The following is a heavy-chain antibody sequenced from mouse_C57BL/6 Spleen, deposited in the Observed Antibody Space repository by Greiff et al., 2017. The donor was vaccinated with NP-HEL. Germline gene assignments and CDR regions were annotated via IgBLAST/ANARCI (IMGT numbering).Heavy chain of an antibody. D-gene: IGHD1-1*01. CDR2: IDPNSGGT. CDR3: AREEITTVVAEWYFDV. Sequence: VQLQQSGAELVKPGASVKLSCKASGYTFTSYWMHWVKQRPGRGLEWIGRIDPNSGGTKYNEKFKSKATLTVDKPSSTAYMQLSSLTSEDSAVYYCAREEITTVVAEWYFDVWGTGTTVTVSS. V-gene: IGHV1-72*01. CDR1: GYTFTSYW. J-gene: IGHJ1*03.